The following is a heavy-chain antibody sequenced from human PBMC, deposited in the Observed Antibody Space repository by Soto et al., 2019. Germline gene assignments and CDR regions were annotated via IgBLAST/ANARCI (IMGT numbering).Heavy chain of an antibody. CDR2: ISGSGGST. CDR3: ARLPMVQARGGRYGMDV. D-gene: IGHD3-10*01. CDR1: GFTFSSYA. V-gene: IGHV3-23*01. Sequence: GSLRLSCAASGFTFSSYAMSWVRQTPGKGLEWVSAISGSGGSTYYADSVKGRFTISRDNSKNTLYLQMNSLRAEDTAVYYCARLPMVQARGGRYGMDVWGQGTTVTVSS. J-gene: IGHJ6*02.